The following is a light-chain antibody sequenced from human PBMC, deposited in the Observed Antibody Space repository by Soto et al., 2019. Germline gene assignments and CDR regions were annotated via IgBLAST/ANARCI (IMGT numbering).Light chain of an antibody. CDR3: SPYTSSSTHVV. CDR1: SSDVGGYNY. J-gene: IGLJ7*01. Sequence: QSALTQPASVSGSPGQSITISCTGTSSDVGGYNYVSWYQQHPGKAPKLMIYDVSNRPSGVSDRFSGSKSGNTASLTISGLQAEDEADYYCSPYTSSSTHVVFGGGTQPTVL. V-gene: IGLV2-14*01. CDR2: DVS.